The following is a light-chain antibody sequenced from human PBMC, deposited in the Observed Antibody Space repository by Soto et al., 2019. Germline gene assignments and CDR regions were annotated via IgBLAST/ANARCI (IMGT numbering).Light chain of an antibody. CDR3: QQYNSYSQT. CDR2: TAS. V-gene: IGKV1-9*01. J-gene: IGKJ1*01. CDR1: QGISSY. Sequence: IQLTQSPSSLSASVGDRVTITCRASQGISSYLAWYQQKPGKAPKLLIYTASTLQSGVPSRFSGSGSGTDFTLTISSLQPDDFATYYCQQYNSYSQTVGQGTKGDIK.